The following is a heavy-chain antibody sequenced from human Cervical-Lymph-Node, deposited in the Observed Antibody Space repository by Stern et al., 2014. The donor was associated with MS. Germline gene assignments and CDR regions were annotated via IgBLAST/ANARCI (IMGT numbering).Heavy chain of an antibody. J-gene: IGHJ4*02. D-gene: IGHD2-15*01. V-gene: IGHV3-23*04. CDR1: GFTFSSYA. CDR3: VKDWGILLS. CDR2: ISDSGGTT. Sequence: EVQLVESGGHLVQPGGSLRLSCAASGFTFSSYAMSWVRQAPGKGLEWVSGISDSGGTTYYADSVKGRFTISRDNSKNTVYMQMNSLRAEDTAVYYCVKDWGILLSWGQGTLVTVSS.